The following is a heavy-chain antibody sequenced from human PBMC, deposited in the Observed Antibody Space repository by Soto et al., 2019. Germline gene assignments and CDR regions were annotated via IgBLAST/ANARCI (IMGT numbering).Heavy chain of an antibody. J-gene: IGHJ3*02. V-gene: IGHV3-48*01. CDR2: ISSSGSTI. CDR3: AREERAYGADALYI. D-gene: IGHD4-17*01. CDR1: GFTFSSYS. Sequence: GGSLRLSCAASGFTFSSYSMTCVRQAPGKGLEWVSYISSSGSTIYYADSVKGRFTISRDNAQNSLFLQMISLRAEDTAVYYCAREERAYGADALYIWGQGTMVTVSS.